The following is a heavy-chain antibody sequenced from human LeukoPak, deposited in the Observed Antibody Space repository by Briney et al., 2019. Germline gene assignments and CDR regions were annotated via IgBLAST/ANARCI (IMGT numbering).Heavy chain of an antibody. Sequence: ASVKVSCKASGGTFSSYAISWVRQAPGQGLEWMGRIIPILGIANYAQKFQGRVTITADKSTSTAYMELSSLRSEDTAVYYCARGGPKSGSYYDYYGMDVWGQGTTVTASS. CDR3: ARGGPKSGSYYDYYGMDV. J-gene: IGHJ6*02. CDR1: GGTFSSYA. D-gene: IGHD1-26*01. CDR2: IIPILGIA. V-gene: IGHV1-69*04.